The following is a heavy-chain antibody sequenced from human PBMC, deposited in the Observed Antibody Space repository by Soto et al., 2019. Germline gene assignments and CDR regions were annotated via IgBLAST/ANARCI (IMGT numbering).Heavy chain of an antibody. V-gene: IGHV1-18*01. CDR3: ARDPPSPKATPDL. CDR2: ISAYNGNT. Sequence: QVQLVQSGAEVKKPGASVKVSCKASGYTFTSYGLSWVRQAPGQGLEWMGWISAYNGNTNYAQNFQGRVTMTPGTSTGTAYRALRSLRSDDTAVYHCARDPPSPKATPDLWGQGTLVTVSS. J-gene: IGHJ5*02. CDR1: GYTFTSYG.